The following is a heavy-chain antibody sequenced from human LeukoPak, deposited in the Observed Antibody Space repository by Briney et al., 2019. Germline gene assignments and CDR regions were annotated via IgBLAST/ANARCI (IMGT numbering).Heavy chain of an antibody. J-gene: IGHJ4*02. Sequence: PGGSLRLSCAASGFIFSSYAMSWVRQAPGKGLEWVSAISGSGGSTYYADSVKGRFTISRDNSKNTLYLQMNSLRAEDTAVYYCAREIAATGVFDYWGQGTLVTVSS. CDR1: GFIFSSYA. CDR3: AREIAATGVFDY. D-gene: IGHD6-13*01. CDR2: ISGSGGST. V-gene: IGHV3-23*01.